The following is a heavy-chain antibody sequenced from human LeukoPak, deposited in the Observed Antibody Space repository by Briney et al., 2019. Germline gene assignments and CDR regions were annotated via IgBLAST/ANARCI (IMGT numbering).Heavy chain of an antibody. J-gene: IGHJ4*02. CDR1: GFTFTNFE. D-gene: IGHD6-19*01. V-gene: IGHV3-48*03. Sequence: GGSLRLSCAASGFTFTNFEMNWVRQAPGKGLEWVSYISYSGSTTPYADSVKGRFTISRDNAKNSLYLQMNSLRAEDTAVYYCASPYSSGWYSFDYWGQGTLVTVSS. CDR3: ASPYSSGWYSFDY. CDR2: ISYSGSTT.